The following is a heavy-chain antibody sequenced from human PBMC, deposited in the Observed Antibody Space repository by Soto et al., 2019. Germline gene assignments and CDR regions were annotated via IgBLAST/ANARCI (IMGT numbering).Heavy chain of an antibody. J-gene: IGHJ6*03. Sequence: PGGSLRLSCAASGFTCSSYAMHWVRQAPGKGLEWVAVISYDGSNKYYADSVKGRFTISRDNSKNTLYLQMNSLRAEDTAVYYCAKDSNTMVRGVLLDLFSWGDYYMDVWGKGTTVTVSS. CDR1: GFTCSSYA. V-gene: IGHV3-30*04. D-gene: IGHD3-10*01. CDR3: AKDSNTMVRGVLLDLFSWGDYYMDV. CDR2: ISYDGSNK.